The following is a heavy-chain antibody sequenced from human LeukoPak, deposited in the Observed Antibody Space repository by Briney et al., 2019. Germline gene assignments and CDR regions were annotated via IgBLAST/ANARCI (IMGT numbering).Heavy chain of an antibody. CDR1: GFTFSSYA. Sequence: GRSLRLSCAASGFTFSSYAMHWVRQAPGKGLEWVAVISYDGSNKYCADSVKGRFTISRDNSKNTLYLQMNSLRAEDTAVYYCAKHPQVDYDSDQDYWGQGTLVTVSS. CDR3: AKHPQVDYDSDQDY. V-gene: IGHV3-30*18. D-gene: IGHD3-3*01. J-gene: IGHJ4*02. CDR2: ISYDGSNK.